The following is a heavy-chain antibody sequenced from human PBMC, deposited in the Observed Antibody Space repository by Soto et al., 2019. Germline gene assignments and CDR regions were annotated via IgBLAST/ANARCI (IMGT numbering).Heavy chain of an antibody. V-gene: IGHV1-8*01. Sequence: QVQLVQSGAEVKTPGASVKVSCKASGYTFATYDINWVRQAPGQGLEWMGWMNPNSGNTGYAQKFQGRLTMTWDTALSVAHMELSSLRNEDTAVYYCARSDGYNFNWLDSWGQGTLVTVSA. CDR1: GYTFATYD. D-gene: IGHD2-21*01. CDR3: ARSDGYNFNWLDS. J-gene: IGHJ5*01. CDR2: MNPNSGNT.